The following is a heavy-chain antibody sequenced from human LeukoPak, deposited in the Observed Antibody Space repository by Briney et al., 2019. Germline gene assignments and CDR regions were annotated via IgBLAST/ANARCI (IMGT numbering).Heavy chain of an antibody. V-gene: IGHV4-34*01. D-gene: IGHD5-18*01. J-gene: IGHJ6*03. Sequence: SETLSLTCAVYGGSFSGYYWSWIRQPPGKGLEWIGEINHSGSTNYNPSLKSRVTISVDTSKNQFSLKLSSVTAADTAVYYCARGRGYSYVEYYYYMDVWGKGTTVTVSS. CDR1: GGSFSGYY. CDR3: ARGRGYSYVEYYYYMDV. CDR2: INHSGST.